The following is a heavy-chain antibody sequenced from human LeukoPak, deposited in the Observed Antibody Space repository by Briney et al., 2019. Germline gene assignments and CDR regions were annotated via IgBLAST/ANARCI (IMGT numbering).Heavy chain of an antibody. V-gene: IGHV1-8*01. J-gene: IGHJ4*02. Sequence: GASVKVSCKASGYTFTSYDINWVRQATGQGLEWMGWMNPNSGNTGYAQKFQGRVTMTRNTSISTAYMELSSLRSEDTAVYYCARFYDYVWGSFPGFDYWGRGTLVTVSS. CDR3: ARFYDYVWGSFPGFDY. D-gene: IGHD3-16*01. CDR2: MNPNSGNT. CDR1: GYTFTSYD.